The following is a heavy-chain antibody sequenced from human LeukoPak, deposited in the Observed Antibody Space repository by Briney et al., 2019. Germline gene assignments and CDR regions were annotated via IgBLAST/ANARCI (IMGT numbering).Heavy chain of an antibody. V-gene: IGHV4-39*07. CDR2: IFHSGST. J-gene: IGHJ4*02. D-gene: IGHD3-22*01. Sequence: PSQTLSLTCTVSGGSISSGSYYWGWIRQPPGKGLEWIGNIFHSGSTYYNPSLKSRVTISVDTSKNQFSLKLTSVTAADTAVYYCARVVSMTMIVVIPLYFDYRGQGTLVTVSS. CDR3: ARVVSMTMIVVIPLYFDY. CDR1: GGSISSGSYY.